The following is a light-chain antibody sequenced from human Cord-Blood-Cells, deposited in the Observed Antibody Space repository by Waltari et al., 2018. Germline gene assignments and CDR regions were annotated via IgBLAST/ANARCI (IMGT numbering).Light chain of an antibody. CDR3: QQYNSYT. CDR1: QSISSW. Sequence: IQMTQSPSTLSACVGDRVTITCAASQSISSWLAWYQQKPGKAPKLLIYDATSLESVVPSRFSGSGSGTEFTLTISSLQPYAFATYYCQQYNSYTFGQGTKLEIK. J-gene: IGKJ2*01. CDR2: DAT. V-gene: IGKV1-5*01.